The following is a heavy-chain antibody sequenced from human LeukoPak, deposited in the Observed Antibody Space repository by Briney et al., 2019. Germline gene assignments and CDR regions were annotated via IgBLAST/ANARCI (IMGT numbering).Heavy chain of an antibody. CDR3: ARGWPLAAAARGFDY. V-gene: IGHV3-66*02. D-gene: IGHD6-25*01. CDR1: GFTVSTNY. J-gene: IGHJ4*02. CDR2: IYSGGGA. Sequence: GGSLRLSCAASGFTVSTNYMGWVRQAPGKGLDWVSVIYSGGGAYYADSVKDRFTIFRDTSKNTLYLQMNSLRPEDTAVYYCARGWPLAAAARGFDYWGQGTLVTVSS.